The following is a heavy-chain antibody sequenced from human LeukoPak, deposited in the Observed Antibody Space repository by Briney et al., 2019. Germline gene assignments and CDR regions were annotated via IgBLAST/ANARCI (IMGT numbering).Heavy chain of an antibody. CDR2: SYYSGST. J-gene: IGHJ4*02. V-gene: IGHV4-31*03. D-gene: IGHD3-10*01. CDR1: GGSISSGGYC. Sequence: PSQTLSLTCTVSGGSISSGGYCWSWLRQHPGLGLEWIGYSYYSGSTYYNPSLKSRVTISVDTSKNQFSLKLSSVTAADTAVYYCARDFYSGSFPPSLGYWGQGTLVTVSS. CDR3: ARDFYSGSFPPSLGY.